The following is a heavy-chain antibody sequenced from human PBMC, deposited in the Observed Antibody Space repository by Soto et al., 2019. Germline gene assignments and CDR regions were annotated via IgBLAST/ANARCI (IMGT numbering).Heavy chain of an antibody. CDR2: IYYSGST. Sequence: NPSETLSLTCAVSGGSISSGGYYWSWIRQHPGKGLEWIGYIYYSGSTYYNPSLKSRVTISVDTSKNQFSLKLSSVTAADTAVYYWGREGLRGGGLIDYGMDVWGQGTTVTVSS. V-gene: IGHV4-31*11. J-gene: IGHJ6*02. D-gene: IGHD2-15*01. CDR1: GGSISSGGYY. CDR3: GREGLRGGGLIDYGMDV.